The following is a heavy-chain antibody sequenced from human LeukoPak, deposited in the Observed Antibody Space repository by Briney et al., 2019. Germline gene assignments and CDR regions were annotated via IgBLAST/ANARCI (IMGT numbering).Heavy chain of an antibody. CDR3: ARDRAAAGSYSYYYGMDV. V-gene: IGHV4-59*01. CDR1: GGSISSYY. Sequence: KSSETLSLTCSVSGGSISSYYWSWIRQPPGKGLEWIGYISYSGSTNYNPSLKSRVTISVDTSKNQFSLKLSSVTTADPAMYYCARDRAAAGSYSYYYGMDVWGQGTTVTVSS. J-gene: IGHJ6*02. CDR2: ISYSGST. D-gene: IGHD6-13*01.